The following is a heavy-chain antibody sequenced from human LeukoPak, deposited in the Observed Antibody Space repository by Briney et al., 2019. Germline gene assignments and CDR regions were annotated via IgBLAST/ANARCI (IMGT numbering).Heavy chain of an antibody. J-gene: IGHJ5*02. CDR1: DGSISNYY. D-gene: IGHD5-18*01. CDR3: ASTAAGPIWFDP. CDR2: IYPSGST. V-gene: IGHV4-4*07. Sequence: PSETLSLTCTVSDGSISNYYWSWIRQPAGKGLEWIGRIYPSGSTKYDPSLKSRVSISLDTSKNQFSLKLTSVTAADTAVYYCASTAAGPIWFDPWGQGTLVTVSS.